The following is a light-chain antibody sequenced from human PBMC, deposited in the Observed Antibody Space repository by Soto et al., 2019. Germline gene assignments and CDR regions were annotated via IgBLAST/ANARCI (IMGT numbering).Light chain of an antibody. Sequence: DIQMTQSPSTLSASIGDRVTITCRASQTINGRLAWYQQKPGRPPKLLIYDVSFLESGAPSRFSGSGSGTAFTLTISSLRPDDFATFYCQQYKVYPYTFGQGSRLDIQ. V-gene: IGKV1-5*01. CDR1: QTINGR. J-gene: IGKJ2*01. CDR3: QQYKVYPYT. CDR2: DVS.